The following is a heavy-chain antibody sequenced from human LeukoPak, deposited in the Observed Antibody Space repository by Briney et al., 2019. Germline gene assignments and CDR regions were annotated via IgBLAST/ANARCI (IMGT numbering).Heavy chain of an antibody. CDR3: ARDPGYLVGVGPLPYYFDY. CDR1: GYSISSGYY. V-gene: IGHV4-38-2*02. D-gene: IGHD6-13*01. J-gene: IGHJ4*02. CDR2: IYHSGST. Sequence: SETLSLTCTVSGYSISSGYYWGWIRQPPGKGLEWIGSIYHSGSTYYNPSLKSRVTISVDTSKNQFSLKLSSVTAADTAVYYCARDPGYLVGVGPLPYYFDYWGQGTLVTVSS.